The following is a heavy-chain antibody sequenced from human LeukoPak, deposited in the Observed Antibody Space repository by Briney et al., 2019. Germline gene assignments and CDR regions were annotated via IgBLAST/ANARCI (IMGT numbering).Heavy chain of an antibody. CDR2: ISSSSSYV. Sequence: GGSLRLSCAASGFTFSSYSMNWVRQAPGKGLEWVSSISSSSSYVYYADSVKGRFTISRDNAKNSLYLQMNSLRAGDTAVYYCVREPGPGYFDYWGRGTLVTVSS. V-gene: IGHV3-21*01. CDR1: GFTFSSYS. J-gene: IGHJ4*02. D-gene: IGHD6-13*01. CDR3: VREPGPGYFDY.